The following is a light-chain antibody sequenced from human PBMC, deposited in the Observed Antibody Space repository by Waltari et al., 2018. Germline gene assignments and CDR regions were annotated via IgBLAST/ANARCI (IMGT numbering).Light chain of an antibody. CDR1: QNILYNSNNKNY. Sequence: DIVLTQSPDSLPVSLGERATINCKSSQNILYNSNNKNYLAWYQQKPGQPPKLLIYWASTRQFGVPERFRGSGSGTDFTLTISSLQAEDVAVYYCQQFFGTPWTFGQGTKVEIK. J-gene: IGKJ1*01. V-gene: IGKV4-1*01. CDR3: QQFFGTPWT. CDR2: WAS.